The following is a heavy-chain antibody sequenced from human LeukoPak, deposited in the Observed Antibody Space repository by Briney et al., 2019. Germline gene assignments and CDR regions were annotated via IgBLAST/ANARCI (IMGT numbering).Heavy chain of an antibody. V-gene: IGHV1-18*01. CDR3: ARSQCSGGSCYSEDY. CDR1: GYTFTSYG. J-gene: IGHJ4*02. D-gene: IGHD2-15*01. CDR2: ISAYNGNT. Sequence: ASVKVSCKASGYTFTSYGISWVRQAPGQGLEWMGWISAYNGNTNYAQKLQGRVTMTTDTSTSTAYMELRSLRSDDTVVYYCARSQCSGGSCYSEDYWGQGTLVTVSS.